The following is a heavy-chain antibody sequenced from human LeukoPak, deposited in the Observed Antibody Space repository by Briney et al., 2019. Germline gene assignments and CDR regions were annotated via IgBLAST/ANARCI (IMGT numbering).Heavy chain of an antibody. CDR2: IYYDGST. D-gene: IGHD3-22*01. V-gene: IGHV4-39*07. CDR3: ARLIYYDENAFDI. J-gene: IGHJ3*02. CDR1: GGSFGSNNYY. Sequence: SETLSLTCTVSGGSFGSNNYYWGWIRQPPGKGLEWIGNIYYDGSTYYNPSLKSRVTISVDTSKNQFSLKLSSVTAADTAVYYCARLIYYDENAFDIWGQGTMVTVSS.